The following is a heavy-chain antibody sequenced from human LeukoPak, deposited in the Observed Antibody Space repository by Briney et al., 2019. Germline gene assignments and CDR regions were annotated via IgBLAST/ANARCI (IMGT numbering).Heavy chain of an antibody. CDR3: AKDPQDSSGYFPVGTFDY. J-gene: IGHJ4*02. Sequence: GSLRLSFAGSAFHLKRFALDWVRQAPGKGLGLVPSIYWCGGSTYYADSVKGRFTISRDNSKNTVYLQMNSLRAEDTAVYYCAKDPQDSSGYFPVGTFDYWGQGTLVTVSS. V-gene: IGHV3-23*01. CDR1: AFHLKRFA. CDR2: IYWCGGST. D-gene: IGHD3-22*01.